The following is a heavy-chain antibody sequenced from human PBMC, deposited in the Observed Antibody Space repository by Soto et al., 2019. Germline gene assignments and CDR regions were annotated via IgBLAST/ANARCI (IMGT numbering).Heavy chain of an antibody. CDR3: ASSYDSSGYYYSGY. D-gene: IGHD3-22*01. J-gene: IGHJ4*02. V-gene: IGHV3-21*01. CDR1: GFTFSSYS. CDR2: ISSSSSYI. Sequence: EVQLVESGGGLVKPGGSLRLSCAASGFTFSSYSMNWVRQAPGKGLEWVSSISSSSSYIYYADSVKGRFTISRDNAKNSLYLQMNSLRADDTAVYYCASSYDSSGYYYSGYWGQGTLVTVSS.